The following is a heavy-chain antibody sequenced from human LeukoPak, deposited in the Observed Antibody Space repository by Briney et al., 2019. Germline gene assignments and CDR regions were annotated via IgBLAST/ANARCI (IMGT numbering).Heavy chain of an antibody. CDR1: GFNLRTYW. J-gene: IGHJ4*02. D-gene: IGHD3-9*01. Sequence: PGGSLRLSCAVTGFNLRTYWIHWVRHSPGRGLEWVARINGEGSRISYADSVKGRFTISRDNSKNTLYLQMNSLRAEDTAVYYCARGKYYDILTGYLRNFFDYWGQGTLVTVSS. CDR3: ARGKYYDILTGYLRNFFDY. V-gene: IGHV3-74*01. CDR2: INGEGSRI.